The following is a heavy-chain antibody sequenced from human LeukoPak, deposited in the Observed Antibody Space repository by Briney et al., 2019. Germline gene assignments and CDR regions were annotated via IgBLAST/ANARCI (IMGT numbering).Heavy chain of an antibody. D-gene: IGHD3-22*01. CDR3: ARDGYFYDSGGYYYVHYFDN. J-gene: IGHJ4*02. CDR2: ISGSDSTI. CDR1: GFTFSSYE. V-gene: IGHV3-48*03. Sequence: GGPLRLSCAASGFTFSSYEMNWVRQAPGKGLEWVSYISGSDSTIYYADSVKGRFTISRDNAKNSLDLQMDSLRAEDTAVYYCARDGYFYDSGGYYYVHYFDNWGQGTLVTVSS.